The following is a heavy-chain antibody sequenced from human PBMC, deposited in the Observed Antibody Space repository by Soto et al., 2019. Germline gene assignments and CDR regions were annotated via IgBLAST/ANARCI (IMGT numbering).Heavy chain of an antibody. CDR2: MNPISGDT. CDR1: GYTFTSHD. Sequence: QVQLVQSGTEVKKPGASVKVSCKASGYTFTSHDINWVRQATGQGLEWMGWMNPISGDTGYAQKFKGRVTMTRDTSIRTAYMELSSLRSEDTAVYYRATVGGNWNDDYFDYWGQATLVTASS. V-gene: IGHV1-8*01. J-gene: IGHJ4*02. CDR3: ATVGGNWNDDYFDY. D-gene: IGHD1-1*01.